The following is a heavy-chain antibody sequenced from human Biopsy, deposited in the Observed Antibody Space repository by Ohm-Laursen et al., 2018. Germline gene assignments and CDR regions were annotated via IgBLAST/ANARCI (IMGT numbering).Heavy chain of an antibody. Sequence: SETLSFTCSVSGGSFTGQYWTWIRQPPGKGLEWTGHISHTGYNSYKSSLKSRVTISLDTSRKHFSLRLTSLAAADTAVYYCARGSNEYGGLYFPHWGQGTLVTVSS. CDR3: ARGSNEYGGLYFPH. J-gene: IGHJ1*01. D-gene: IGHD4-23*01. CDR2: ISHTGYN. V-gene: IGHV4-59*11. CDR1: GGSFTGQY.